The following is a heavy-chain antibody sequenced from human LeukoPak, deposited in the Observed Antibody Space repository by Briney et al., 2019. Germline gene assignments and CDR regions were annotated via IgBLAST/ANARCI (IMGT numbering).Heavy chain of an antibody. D-gene: IGHD6-19*01. J-gene: IGHJ4*02. CDR2: IYYSGST. Sequence: PSETLSLTCTVSGGSISSYYWSWIRQPPGKGLEWIGYIYYSGSTNYNPSLKSRVTISVDTSKNQFSLKLSSVTAADTAVYYCARGGDSSGWYGYYFDYWGQGTLVTVSS. CDR3: ARGGDSSGWYGYYFDY. V-gene: IGHV4-59*01. CDR1: GGSISSYY.